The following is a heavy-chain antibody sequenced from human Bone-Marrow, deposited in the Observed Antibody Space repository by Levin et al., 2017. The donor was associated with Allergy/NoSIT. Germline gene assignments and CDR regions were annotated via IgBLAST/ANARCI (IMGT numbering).Heavy chain of an antibody. Sequence: ETLSLTCAASTFLFSDYTMNWVRQAPGKGLEWVASISRRSSYIYYADSVKGRFTTSRDNAKNSVSLQMNSLRAEDTAVYYCARGLKILTTGSLYHNAMDAWGQGTTVSVSS. CDR2: ISRRSSYI. CDR1: TFLFSDYT. V-gene: IGHV3-21*06. D-gene: IGHD3-9*01. J-gene: IGHJ6*02. CDR3: ARGLKILTTGSLYHNAMDA.